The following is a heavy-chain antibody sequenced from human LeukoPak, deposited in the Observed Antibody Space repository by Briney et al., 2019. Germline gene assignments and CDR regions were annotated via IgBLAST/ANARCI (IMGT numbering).Heavy chain of an antibody. V-gene: IGHV3-11*01. D-gene: IGHD3-22*01. CDR3: AGYTRPQYYYDSSGYYLGAFDI. CDR2: ISSSGSTI. J-gene: IGHJ3*02. Sequence: GGSLRLSCAASGFTFSDYYMSWIRQAPGKGLEWVSYISSSGSTIYYADSVKGRFTISRDNAKNSLYLQMNSLRAEDTAVYYCAGYTRPQYYYDSSGYYLGAFDIWGQGTMVTVSS. CDR1: GFTFSDYY.